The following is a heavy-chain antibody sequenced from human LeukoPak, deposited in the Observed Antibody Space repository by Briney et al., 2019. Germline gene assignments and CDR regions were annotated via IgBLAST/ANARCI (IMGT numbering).Heavy chain of an antibody. CDR2: ISAYNGNT. Sequence: ASVKVSCKASGYTFTSYGISWVRQAPGQGLEWMGWISAYNGNTNYAQKLQGRVTMTTDTSTSTAYMELRSLRSDDTAVYYCAREISDIVVVPAAMRYNWFDPWGQGTLVNVSS. V-gene: IGHV1-18*01. J-gene: IGHJ5*02. D-gene: IGHD2-2*01. CDR3: AREISDIVVVPAAMRYNWFDP. CDR1: GYTFTSYG.